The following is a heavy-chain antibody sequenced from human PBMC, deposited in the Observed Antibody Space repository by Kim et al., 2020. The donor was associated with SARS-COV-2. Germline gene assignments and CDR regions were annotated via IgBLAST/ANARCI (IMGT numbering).Heavy chain of an antibody. CDR1: GFTFSDYG. Sequence: GGSLRLSCAVSGFTFSDYGMSWVRQAPGKGLEWVSGIKRNGDSTGYADSVKGRFTISRDNAKNSLYLQMNSLRAEDTALYHCARGLTGGQIDFWGQGILVTVSS. D-gene: IGHD2-15*01. V-gene: IGHV3-20*01. J-gene: IGHJ4*02. CDR2: IKRNGDST. CDR3: ARGLTGGQIDF.